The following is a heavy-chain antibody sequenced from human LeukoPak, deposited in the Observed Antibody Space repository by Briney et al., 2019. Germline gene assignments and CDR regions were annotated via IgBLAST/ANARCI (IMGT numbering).Heavy chain of an antibody. CDR1: GYTFTGYY. D-gene: IGHD1-26*01. V-gene: IGHV1-2*02. J-gene: IGHJ3*02. Sequence: ASVKVSCKASGYTFTGYYMHWVRQAPGQGLEWMGWINPNSGGTNYAQKFQGRVTMTRDTSISTAYMELSRLRSDDTAVYYCARPQGWELTSDAFDIWGQGTMVTVSS. CDR3: ARPQGWELTSDAFDI. CDR2: INPNSGGT.